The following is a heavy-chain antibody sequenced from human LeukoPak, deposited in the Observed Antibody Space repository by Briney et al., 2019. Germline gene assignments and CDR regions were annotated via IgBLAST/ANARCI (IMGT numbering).Heavy chain of an antibody. V-gene: IGHV3-30*02. D-gene: IGHD5/OR15-5a*01. J-gene: IGHJ3*02. CDR2: IRYDGSNK. CDR3: ANQPSTGQGAFDI. CDR1: GFTFSSYG. Sequence: GGSLRLSCAASGFTFSSYGMHWVRQAPGKGLEWVAFIRYDGSNKYYADSVKGRFPISRDNSKNTLYLQMNSLRAEDTAVYYCANQPSTGQGAFDIWGQGTMVTVSS.